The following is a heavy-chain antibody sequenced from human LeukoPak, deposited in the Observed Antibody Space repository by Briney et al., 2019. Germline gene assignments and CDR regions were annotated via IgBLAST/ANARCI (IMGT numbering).Heavy chain of an antibody. D-gene: IGHD4-23*01. CDR3: ARGTGVVTGDY. CDR2: INSDGSST. V-gene: IGHV3-74*01. J-gene: IGHJ4*02. CDR1: GFTFSSYW. Sequence: GGSLRLSCAASGFTFSSYWMHWVRQAPGKGLMWVSRINSDGSSTSYADSVKGRFTISRDNAKNTLYLQMNSLRAEDTAVYYCARGTGVVTGDYWGQGTLVTVSS.